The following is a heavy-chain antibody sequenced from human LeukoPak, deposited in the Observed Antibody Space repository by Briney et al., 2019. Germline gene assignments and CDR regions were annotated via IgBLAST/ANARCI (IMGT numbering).Heavy chain of an antibody. CDR3: AGRGHRYSRD. Sequence: SETLSLICNVSGDSVSSGYWSWIRQSPGKRLEWIGFIQDSGITDCNPSLKSRLLMSVDTSKNQFSLYLRSVTAADTAVYYCAGRGHRYSRDWGQGILVTISS. CDR1: GDSVSSGY. D-gene: IGHD2-15*01. CDR2: IQDSGIT. J-gene: IGHJ1*01. V-gene: IGHV4-4*09.